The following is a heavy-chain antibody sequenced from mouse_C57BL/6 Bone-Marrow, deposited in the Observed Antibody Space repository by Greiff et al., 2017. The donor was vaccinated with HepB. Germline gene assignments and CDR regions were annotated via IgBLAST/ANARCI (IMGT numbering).Heavy chain of an antibody. Sequence: QVQLQQPGAELVKPGASVKLSCKASGYTFTSYWMQWVKQRPGQGLEWIGEIDPSDSYTNYNHKFKGKATLTVDTASSTAYMQLSSLTSEDSAVYYCARAYYGYDRLAYWGQGTLVTVSA. CDR3: ARAYYGYDRLAY. J-gene: IGHJ3*01. D-gene: IGHD2-9*01. CDR2: IDPSDSYT. CDR1: GYTFTSYW. V-gene: IGHV1-50*01.